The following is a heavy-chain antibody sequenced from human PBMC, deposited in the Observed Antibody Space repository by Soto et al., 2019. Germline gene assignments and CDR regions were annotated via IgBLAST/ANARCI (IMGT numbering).Heavy chain of an antibody. CDR2: IYHSGST. V-gene: IGHV4-4*02. Sequence: QVQLQESGPGLVKPSGTLSLTCAVSGGSISSRNWWSWVRQPPGKGLEWIGEIYHSGSTNYNPSPKSRVTITVDQSKNQFSLKLSSVTAADTAVYYCASKFGELLADAFDIWGQGTMVTVSS. D-gene: IGHD3-10*01. CDR3: ASKFGELLADAFDI. CDR1: GGSISSRNW. J-gene: IGHJ3*02.